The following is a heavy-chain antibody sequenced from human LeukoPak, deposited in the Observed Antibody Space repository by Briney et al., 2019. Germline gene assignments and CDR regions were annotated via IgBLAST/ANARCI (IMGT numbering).Heavy chain of an antibody. V-gene: IGHV4-39*07. D-gene: IGHD6-13*01. CDR2: IYYSGST. CDR1: GGSISSSSYY. Sequence: SETLSLTCTVSGGSISSSSYYWGWIRQPPGKGLEWIGSIYYSGSTYYNPSLKSRVTISVDTSKNQFSLKLSSVTAADTAVYYCAREERIAAAGTDYYYGMDVWSQGTTVTVSS. J-gene: IGHJ6*02. CDR3: AREERIAAAGTDYYYGMDV.